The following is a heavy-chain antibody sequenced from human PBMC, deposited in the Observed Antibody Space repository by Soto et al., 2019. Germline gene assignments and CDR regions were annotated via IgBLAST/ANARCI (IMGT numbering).Heavy chain of an antibody. D-gene: IGHD6-19*01. Sequence: GVSLRLSFAASGFAFSSYWMHWVRQAPGKGLVWVSHINSDGSTTRYADSVKGRFTVSRDNAKNTLYLQMNSLRAEDTAVYYCTSYEGSSSGWYMSYWGQGTLVTVSS. CDR3: TSYEGSSSGWYMSY. CDR2: INSDGSTT. CDR1: GFAFSSYW. V-gene: IGHV3-74*01. J-gene: IGHJ4*02.